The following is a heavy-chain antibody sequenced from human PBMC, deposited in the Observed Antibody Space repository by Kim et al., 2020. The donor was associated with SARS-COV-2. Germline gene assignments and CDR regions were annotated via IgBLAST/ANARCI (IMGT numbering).Heavy chain of an antibody. D-gene: IGHD1-26*01. CDR3: ARSHRIGSFSDY. J-gene: IGHJ4*02. Sequence: YYADSVKGRFTISRDNAKNSLYLQMNSLRAEDTALYYCARSHRIGSFSDYWGPGTLVTVSS. V-gene: IGHV3-21*01.